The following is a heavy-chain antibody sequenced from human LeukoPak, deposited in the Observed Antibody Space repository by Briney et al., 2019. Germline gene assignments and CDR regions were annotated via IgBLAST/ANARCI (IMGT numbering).Heavy chain of an antibody. CDR3: AKGPLWFGEFPTLS. D-gene: IGHD3-10*01. V-gene: IGHV3-48*03. CDR2: ISSSGSTI. CDR1: GFTFSSYE. J-gene: IGHJ4*02. Sequence: PGGSLRLSCAASGFTFSSYEMNWVRQAPGKGLEWVSYISSSGSTIYYADSVKGRFTISRDNSKNTLYLQMNSLRAEDTAVYYCAKGPLWFGEFPTLSWGQGTLVTVSS.